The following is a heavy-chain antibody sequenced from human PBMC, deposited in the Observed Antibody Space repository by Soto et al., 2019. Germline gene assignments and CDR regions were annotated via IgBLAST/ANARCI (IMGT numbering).Heavy chain of an antibody. V-gene: IGHV4-31*01. CDR2: IYKTGSS. CDR1: GGSISSGGYY. D-gene: IGHD3-10*01. J-gene: IGHJ5*02. CDR3: ARADSSGNWFDP. Sequence: QVQLQESGPGLVKPSQTLSLTCTVSGGSISSGGYYWSWIRQHPGKGLEWIGYIYKTGSSYYNPSLESQVTISVDPSKNQFSRKLSYVTAADTAVYYCARADSSGNWFDPWGQGTLVTVSS.